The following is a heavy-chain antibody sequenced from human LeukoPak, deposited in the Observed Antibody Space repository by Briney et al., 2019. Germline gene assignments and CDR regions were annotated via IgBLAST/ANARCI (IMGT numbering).Heavy chain of an antibody. Sequence: PGGSLRLSCAASGFTFSRHSMNWVRQAPGKGLEWLSFISGSSTNIYYTDSVKGRFTISRDNARNSLYLQMNSVRAEDTAVYYCARDNMGFDYWGQGTLVTVSS. J-gene: IGHJ4*02. CDR1: GFTFSRHS. D-gene: IGHD1-26*01. V-gene: IGHV3-21*01. CDR3: ARDNMGFDY. CDR2: ISGSSTNI.